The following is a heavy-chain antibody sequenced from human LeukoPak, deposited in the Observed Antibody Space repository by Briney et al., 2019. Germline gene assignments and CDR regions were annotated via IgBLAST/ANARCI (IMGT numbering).Heavy chain of an antibody. J-gene: IGHJ3*02. D-gene: IGHD2-2*01. CDR2: IYYSGST. CDR3: AREVVPAEAFDI. CDR1: GGSISSGDYY. V-gene: IGHV4-30-4*08. Sequence: SQTLSLTCTVYGGSISSGDYYWSWIRQPPGKGLEWIGYIYYSGSTYYNPSLKSRVTISVDTSKNQFSLKLSSVTAADTAVYYCAREVVPAEAFDIWGQGTMVTVSS.